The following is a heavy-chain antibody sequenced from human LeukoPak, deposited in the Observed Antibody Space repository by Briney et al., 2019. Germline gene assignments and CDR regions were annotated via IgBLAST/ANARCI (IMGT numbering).Heavy chain of an antibody. CDR2: ISGSGGST. CDR1: GFTFSSYA. J-gene: IGHJ4*02. D-gene: IGHD3-10*01. CDR3: AKDPGSGSYHFDY. Sequence: GGSLRLSCAASGFTFSSYAMSWVRQAPGKGLEWVSAISGSGGSTYYAGSVKGRFTISRDNSKNTLYLQMNSLRAEDTAVYYCAKDPGSGSYHFDYWGQGTLVTVSS. V-gene: IGHV3-23*01.